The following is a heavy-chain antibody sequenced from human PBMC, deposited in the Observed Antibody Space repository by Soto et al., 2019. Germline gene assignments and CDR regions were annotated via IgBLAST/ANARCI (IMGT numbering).Heavy chain of an antibody. D-gene: IGHD3-10*01. V-gene: IGHV1-18*01. CDR1: GYTFTNYG. Sequence: QVQLVQSGGEVKKPGASVKVSCKASGYTFTNYGISWVRQAPGQGLEWMGWINVYNGNTKYAQKVQGRVTMTTDTSTSTAYMELRRLSSDDTAVYYCARGVGSGSYYNWFDPWGQGTLVTVSS. J-gene: IGHJ5*02. CDR2: INVYNGNT. CDR3: ARGVGSGSYYNWFDP.